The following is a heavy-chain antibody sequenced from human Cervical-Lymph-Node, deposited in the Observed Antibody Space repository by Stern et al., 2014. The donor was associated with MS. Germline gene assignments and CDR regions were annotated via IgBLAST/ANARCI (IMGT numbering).Heavy chain of an antibody. CDR2: VIPIFGAA. CDR3: ARDEIGQTTTHYYYYGLDV. V-gene: IGHV1-69*01. CDR1: GGTFTTHG. D-gene: IGHD1-1*01. Sequence: VQLLESGAEVKKPGSSVKVSCKASGGTFTTHGFSWVRQAPGQGLEWMGGVIPIFGAAPYAQKFQGRVTITADESTSTTYMELRSLRYEDTAVYYCARDEIGQTTTHYYYYGLDVWGQGTTVTVSS. J-gene: IGHJ6*02.